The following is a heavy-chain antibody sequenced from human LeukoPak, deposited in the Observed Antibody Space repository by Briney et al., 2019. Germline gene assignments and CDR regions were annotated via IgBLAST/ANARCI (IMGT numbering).Heavy chain of an antibody. J-gene: IGHJ4*02. CDR2: VSSLSNTI. D-gene: IGHD2-15*01. Sequence: GGSLRLSCAASRFTFTDYSMNWVRQAPGKGLGWVSFVSSLSNTIYYADSVKGRFTISRDNAKNSLYLQMNSLRDEDTAVYYCARGLYCSGGSCYFDSWGQGTLVTVSS. CDR3: ARGLYCSGGSCYFDS. V-gene: IGHV3-48*02. CDR1: RFTFTDYS.